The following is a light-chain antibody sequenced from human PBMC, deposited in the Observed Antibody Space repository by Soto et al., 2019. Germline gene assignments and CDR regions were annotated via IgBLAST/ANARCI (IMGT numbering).Light chain of an antibody. Sequence: QSALTQPRSVSGSPGQSVAISCTGTSSDVGDYSFVSWYQQHPGKAPKLMIYDVSKRPSGVPDRFSSSKSGNTASLIISGLQTDDEADYYCCSYAANFLVLGGGTKLTVL. CDR3: CSYAANFLV. J-gene: IGLJ2*01. V-gene: IGLV2-11*01. CDR2: DVS. CDR1: SSDVGDYSF.